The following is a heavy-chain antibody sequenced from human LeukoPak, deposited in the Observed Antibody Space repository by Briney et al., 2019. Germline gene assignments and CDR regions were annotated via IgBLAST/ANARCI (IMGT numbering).Heavy chain of an antibody. Sequence: AGGSLRLSCAASGFTLRGYGMHWVRQAPGKGLEWVAFIRYDGSDKYYADSVKGRFTISRDNSKNTLYLQMNSLRAEDTAVYYCAKDRIYSTGWLDYWGQGTLVTVSS. CDR3: AKDRIYSTGWLDY. CDR2: IRYDGSDK. CDR1: GFTLRGYG. J-gene: IGHJ4*02. V-gene: IGHV3-30*02. D-gene: IGHD6-19*01.